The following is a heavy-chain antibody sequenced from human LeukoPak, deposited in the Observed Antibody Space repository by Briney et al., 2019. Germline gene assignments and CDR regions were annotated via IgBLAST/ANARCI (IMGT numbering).Heavy chain of an antibody. V-gene: IGHV4-4*07. CDR1: YX. CDR2: IYTSGST. Sequence: YXXSXXXXPAGKGXEXIGRIYTSGSTNYNTSLKSRVTMSEEMSKKQFSRKRSSVTAADTAVYYCARLGDHCSGGSCPTSTWGQGTLVTVSS. J-gene: IGHJ5*02. CDR3: ARLGDHCSGGSCPTST. D-gene: IGHD2-15*01.